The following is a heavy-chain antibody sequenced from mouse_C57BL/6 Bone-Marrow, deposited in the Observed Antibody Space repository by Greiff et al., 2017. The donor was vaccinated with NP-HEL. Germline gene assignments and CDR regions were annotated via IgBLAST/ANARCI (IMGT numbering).Heavy chain of an antibody. CDR1: GYSITSGYY. D-gene: IGHD2-1*01. V-gene: IGHV3-6*01. J-gene: IGHJ3*01. Sequence: DVKLQESGPGLVKPSQSLSLTCSVTGYSITSGYYWNWIRQFPGNKLEWMGYISYDGSNNYHPSLKNRISISRDTSKNQFFLKLNSVTTEDTATYYCAREIYYGTGGVAYWGQGTLVTVSA. CDR3: AREIYYGTGGVAY. CDR2: ISYDGSN.